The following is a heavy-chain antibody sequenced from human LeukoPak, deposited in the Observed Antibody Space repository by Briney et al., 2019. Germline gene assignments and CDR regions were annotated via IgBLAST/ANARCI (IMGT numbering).Heavy chain of an antibody. D-gene: IGHD4-11*01. V-gene: IGHV3-11*04. Sequence: PGGSLRLSCAASGFTFSDYYMSWIRQAPGKGLEWVSYISSSGSTIYYADSVKGRFTISRDNAKNSLFLQVNSLRAEDTAVYYCARDDYTKYGGGMDVWGQGTTVTVSS. CDR3: ARDDYTKYGGGMDV. J-gene: IGHJ6*02. CDR1: GFTFSDYY. CDR2: ISSSGSTI.